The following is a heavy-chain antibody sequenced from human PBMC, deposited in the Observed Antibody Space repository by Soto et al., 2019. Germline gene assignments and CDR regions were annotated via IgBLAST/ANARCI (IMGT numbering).Heavy chain of an antibody. CDR3: ARDKITGLFDY. V-gene: IGHV4-59*12. D-gene: IGHD2-8*02. CDR2: IYYSGST. Sequence: SETLSLTCTVSGGNISSYGWSWIRQPPGKGLEWIGYIYYSGSTNYNPSLKSRVTISVDTSKNQFSLKLTSVTAADTAVYYCARDKITGLFDYWGQGTLVTVSS. J-gene: IGHJ4*02. CDR1: GGNISSYG.